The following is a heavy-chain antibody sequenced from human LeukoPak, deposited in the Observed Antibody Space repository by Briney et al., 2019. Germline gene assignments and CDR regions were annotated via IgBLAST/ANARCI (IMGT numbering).Heavy chain of an antibody. CDR3: ASLYSYGHTN. J-gene: IGHJ4*02. Sequence: GGSLRLSCAASGFTFSGYSMNWVRQAPGKGLEWVSYISSSSGTIYYADSVKGRFTISRDNAKNSLYLQMNSLRAEDTAVYYCASLYSYGHTNWGQGTLVTVSS. CDR1: GFTFSGYS. D-gene: IGHD5-18*01. CDR2: ISSSSGTI. V-gene: IGHV3-48*01.